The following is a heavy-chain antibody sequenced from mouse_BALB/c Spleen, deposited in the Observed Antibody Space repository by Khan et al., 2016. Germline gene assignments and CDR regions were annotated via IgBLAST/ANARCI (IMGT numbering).Heavy chain of an antibody. Sequence: QLEESGPGLVKPSQSLSLTCTVTGYSITSDYAWNWIRQFPGNKLEWMGYISYSDDTNYHPSLKSRISITRDTSKNQFFLQLNSVTPEDTATYYCARKSWAMDYWGQGTSVTVSS. CDR3: ARKSWAMDY. V-gene: IGHV3-2*02. J-gene: IGHJ4*01. CDR1: GYSITSDYA. CDR2: ISYSDDT.